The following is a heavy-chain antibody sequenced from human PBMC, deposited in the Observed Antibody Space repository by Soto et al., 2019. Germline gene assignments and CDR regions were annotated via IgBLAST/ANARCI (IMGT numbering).Heavy chain of an antibody. V-gene: IGHV3-21*01. D-gene: IGHD1-7*01. J-gene: IGHJ6*02. Sequence: GGSLRLSCAASGFTFSSYSMNWVRQAPGKGLEWVSSISSSSSYIYYADSVKGRFTISRDNAKNSLYLQMNSLRAEDTAVYYCARALRGDWNYYTYYYYYGMDVWGQGTTVTVSS. CDR1: GFTFSSYS. CDR2: ISSSSSYI. CDR3: ARALRGDWNYYTYYYYYGMDV.